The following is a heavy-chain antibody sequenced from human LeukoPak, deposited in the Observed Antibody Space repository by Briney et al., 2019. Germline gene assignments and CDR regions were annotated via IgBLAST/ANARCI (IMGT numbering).Heavy chain of an antibody. J-gene: IGHJ4*02. CDR2: ISAYDGNT. D-gene: IGHD2-21*02. Sequence: ASVKVSCKASGYTLTSYGISWVRQAPGQGLERMGWISAYDGNTNYAQKLQGRVTMTTDTSTSTAYMELRSLRSDDTAVYYCARGPFNCGGDCHPVYYFDYWGQGTLVTVSS. V-gene: IGHV1-18*01. CDR1: GYTLTSYG. CDR3: ARGPFNCGGDCHPVYYFDY.